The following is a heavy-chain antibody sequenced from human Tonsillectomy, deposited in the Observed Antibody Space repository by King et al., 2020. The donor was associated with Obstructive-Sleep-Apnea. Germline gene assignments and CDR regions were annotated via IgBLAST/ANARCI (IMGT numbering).Heavy chain of an antibody. Sequence: VQLVESGGGLVKPGGSLRLSCAASGFTFSSYSMNWVRQAPGKGLEWVSSISSSSSYIYYAESVKGQFTISRDNAKNSLYLQMNSLTAEDTAVYYCARGISHYYDSSGLDAFDIWGQGTMVTVSS. CDR1: GFTFSSYS. V-gene: IGHV3-21*01. CDR3: ARGISHYYDSSGLDAFDI. D-gene: IGHD3-22*01. J-gene: IGHJ3*02. CDR2: ISSSSSYI.